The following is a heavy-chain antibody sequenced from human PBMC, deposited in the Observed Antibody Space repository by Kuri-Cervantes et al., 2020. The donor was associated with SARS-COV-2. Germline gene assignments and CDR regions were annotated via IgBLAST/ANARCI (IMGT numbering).Heavy chain of an antibody. CDR1: GSTFSSYA. CDR2: IIPIFGTA. V-gene: IGHV1-69*13. Sequence: SVKVSCKASGSTFSSYAISWVRQAPGQGLEWMGGIIPIFGTANYAQKFQGRVTITADESTSTAYMELSSLRSEDTAVYYCARDRRGATRPDAFDIWGQGTMVTVSS. CDR3: ARDRRGATRPDAFDI. D-gene: IGHD3-10*01. J-gene: IGHJ3*02.